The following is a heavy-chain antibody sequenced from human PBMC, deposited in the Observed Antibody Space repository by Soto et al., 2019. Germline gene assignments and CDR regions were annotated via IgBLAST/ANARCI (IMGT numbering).Heavy chain of an antibody. CDR3: ARAGRGTIIAVAGT. Sequence: QVQLVESGGGVVQPGRSLRLSCAASGFTFSSYGMHWVRQAPGKGLEWVAVIWYDGSNKYYADSVKGRFTISRDNSKNTLYLQMNSLRAEDTAVYYCARAGRGTIIAVAGTWGQGTLVTVSS. J-gene: IGHJ5*02. D-gene: IGHD6-19*01. CDR1: GFTFSSYG. CDR2: IWYDGSNK. V-gene: IGHV3-33*01.